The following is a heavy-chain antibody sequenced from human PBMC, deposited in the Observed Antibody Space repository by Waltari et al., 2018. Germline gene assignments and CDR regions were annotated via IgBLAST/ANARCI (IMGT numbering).Heavy chain of an antibody. Sequence: EVQLLESGGGLVQRGGSLRLSCAVSGFTFSSSSVRWVRQAPGKGLEWVSTISGVGAATYYADSVKVRFTISRDISKNTVYLHMNSLRAEDTAVYFCAKGSGDGSTEYFDYWGQGTLVTVSS. V-gene: IGHV3-23*01. CDR2: ISGVGAAT. D-gene: IGHD6-19*01. CDR1: GFTFSSSS. CDR3: AKGSGDGSTEYFDY. J-gene: IGHJ4*02.